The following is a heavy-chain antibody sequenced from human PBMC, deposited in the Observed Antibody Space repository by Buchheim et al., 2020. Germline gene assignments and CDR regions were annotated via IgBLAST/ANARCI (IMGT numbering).Heavy chain of an antibody. J-gene: IGHJ4*02. Sequence: EVQLVESGGGLVQPGGSLRLSCAASGFTFSDYWMTWVRQAPEKGLEWVANINRDGSEKNYVDSVKGRFTISRDNAKISLNMQMNSLRAEDTAVYYCAREGREQPIDYWGQGTL. CDR1: GFTFSDYW. CDR2: INRDGSEK. D-gene: IGHD1-26*01. CDR3: AREGREQPIDY. V-gene: IGHV3-7*01.